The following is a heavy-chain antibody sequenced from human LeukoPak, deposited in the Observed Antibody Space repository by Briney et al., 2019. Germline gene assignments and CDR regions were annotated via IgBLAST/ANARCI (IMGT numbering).Heavy chain of an antibody. D-gene: IGHD2-8*02. CDR2: ITGSDSST. J-gene: IGHJ4*02. CDR3: AKTGGNHWGFDY. V-gene: IGHV3-23*01. Sequence: GGSLRLSCAASGFTFNDYAMSWVRQAPGKGLEWVSIITGSDSSTSYADSVKGWFTISRDNSKNMVYLQMNSLRAEDTAVYYCAKTGGNHWGFDYWGQGTLVTVSS. CDR1: GFTFNDYA.